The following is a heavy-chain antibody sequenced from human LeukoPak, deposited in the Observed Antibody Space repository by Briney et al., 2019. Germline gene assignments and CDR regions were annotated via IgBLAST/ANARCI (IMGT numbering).Heavy chain of an antibody. D-gene: IGHD6-19*01. CDR2: INHSGST. J-gene: IGHJ4*02. Sequence: NASETLSLTCAVYGGSFSGYYWSWIRQPPGKGLEWIGEINHSGSTNYNPSLKSRVTISVDTSKNQFSLELSSVTAADTAVYYCARVGSGWYRDYWGQGTLVTVSS. CDR1: GGSFSGYY. CDR3: ARVGSGWYRDY. V-gene: IGHV4-34*01.